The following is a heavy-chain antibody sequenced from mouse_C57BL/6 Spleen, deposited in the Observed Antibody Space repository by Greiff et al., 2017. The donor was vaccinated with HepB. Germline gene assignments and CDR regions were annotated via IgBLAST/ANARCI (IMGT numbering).Heavy chain of an antibody. CDR1: GYTFTDYN. D-gene: IGHD1-1*01. Sequence: VQLQQSGPELVKPGASVKMSCKASGYTFTDYNMHWVKQSHGKSLEWIGYINPNNGGTSYNQKFKGKATLTVNKSSSTAYMELRSLTSEDSAVYYCARGTTVRGNDFDYWGQGTTLTVSS. J-gene: IGHJ2*01. CDR3: ARGTTVRGNDFDY. CDR2: INPNNGGT. V-gene: IGHV1-22*01.